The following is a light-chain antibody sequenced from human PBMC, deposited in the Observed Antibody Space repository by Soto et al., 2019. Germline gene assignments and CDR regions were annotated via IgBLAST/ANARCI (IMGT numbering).Light chain of an antibody. Sequence: EIVLTQSPGTLSLSLGERATLSCRASQTITTLAWYQRKPGQAPRLLSYRVSSRATGVPDRFSGSGSGTDYTLTISRLEPEDFAVYYCQQYGNLPLTFGGGTKVEIK. J-gene: IGKJ4*01. CDR3: QQYGNLPLT. CDR1: QTITT. V-gene: IGKV3-20*01. CDR2: RVS.